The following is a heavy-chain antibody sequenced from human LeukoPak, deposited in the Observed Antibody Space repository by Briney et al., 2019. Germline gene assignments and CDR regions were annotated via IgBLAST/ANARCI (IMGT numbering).Heavy chain of an antibody. Sequence: SVKVSCKASGGTFSSYAISWVRQAPGQGLERMGGIIPIFGTANYAQKFQGRVTITADESTSTAYMELSSLRSEDTAVYYCARDGSPYNWFDPWGQGTLVTVSS. D-gene: IGHD5-12*01. CDR3: ARDGSPYNWFDP. J-gene: IGHJ5*02. V-gene: IGHV1-69*01. CDR1: GGTFSSYA. CDR2: IIPIFGTA.